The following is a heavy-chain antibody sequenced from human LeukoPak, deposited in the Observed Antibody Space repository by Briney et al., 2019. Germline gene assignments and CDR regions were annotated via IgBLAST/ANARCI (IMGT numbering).Heavy chain of an antibody. D-gene: IGHD3-16*02. Sequence: PSETLSLTCTVSGGSISNYYWSWTRQPPGKGLEWIGYISYSGSTNYNPSLKSRVTISVDTSKNQFSLKLSSVTAADTAVYYCARDFIGRYWYFDLWGRGTLVTVSS. J-gene: IGHJ2*01. V-gene: IGHV4-59*01. CDR1: GGSISNYY. CDR2: ISYSGST. CDR3: ARDFIGRYWYFDL.